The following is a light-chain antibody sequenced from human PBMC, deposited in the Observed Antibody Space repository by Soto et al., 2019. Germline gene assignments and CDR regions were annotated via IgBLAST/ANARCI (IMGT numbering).Light chain of an antibody. CDR1: SSDVGGYNY. J-gene: IGLJ1*01. Sequence: QSALTQPPSASGSPGQSVTISCTGTSSDVGGYNYVSWYQQHPGKAPKLMIYEVSKWPSGVPDRFSVSKSGNTASLTVSGLQAEDEADYYCSSYAGSNNYVFGTGTKLTVL. CDR3: SSYAGSNNYV. CDR2: EVS. V-gene: IGLV2-8*01.